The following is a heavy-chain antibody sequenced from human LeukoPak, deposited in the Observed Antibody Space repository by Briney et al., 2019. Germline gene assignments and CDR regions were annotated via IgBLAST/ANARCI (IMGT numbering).Heavy chain of an antibody. D-gene: IGHD5-18*01. Sequence: SVKVSCKASGGTFSSYAISWVRQAPGQGLEWMGRLIPIFGIANYAQKFQGRVTITADKSTSTAYMELSSLRSEDTAVYYCARAMDTAMVNGGDYWGQGTLVTVSS. J-gene: IGHJ4*02. CDR3: ARAMDTAMVNGGDY. CDR1: GGTFSSYA. V-gene: IGHV1-69*04. CDR2: LIPIFGIA.